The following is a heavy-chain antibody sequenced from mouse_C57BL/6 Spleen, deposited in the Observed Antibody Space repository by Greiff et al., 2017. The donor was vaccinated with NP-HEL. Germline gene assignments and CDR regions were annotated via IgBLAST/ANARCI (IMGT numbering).Heavy chain of an antibody. CDR1: GYTFTSYW. V-gene: IGHV1-7*01. CDR2: INPSSGYT. Sequence: VQLQESGAELAKPGASVKLSCKASGYTFTSYWMHWVKQRPGQGLEWIGYINPSSGYTKYNQKFKDKATLTADKSSSTAYMQLSILTYEDSAVYYCAISAHDSSWVAYWGQGTLVTVSA. J-gene: IGHJ3*01. CDR3: AISAHDSSWVAY. D-gene: IGHD2-4*01.